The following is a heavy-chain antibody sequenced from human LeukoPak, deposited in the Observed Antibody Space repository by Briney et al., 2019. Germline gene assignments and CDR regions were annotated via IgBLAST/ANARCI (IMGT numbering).Heavy chain of an antibody. V-gene: IGHV1-2*02. CDR1: GYTFTGYY. CDR3: ARDSAVYYYDSSGYPDY. Sequence: ASVKVSCKASGYTFTGYYMHWVRQAPGQGLEWMGWINPNSGGTNYAQKLQGRVTMTTDTSTSTAYMELRSLRSDDTAVYYCARDSAVYYYDSSGYPDYWGQGTLVTVSS. D-gene: IGHD3-22*01. J-gene: IGHJ4*02. CDR2: INPNSGGT.